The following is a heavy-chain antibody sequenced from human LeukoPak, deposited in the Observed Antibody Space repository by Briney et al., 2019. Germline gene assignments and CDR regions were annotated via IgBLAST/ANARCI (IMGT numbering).Heavy chain of an antibody. V-gene: IGHV4-34*01. J-gene: IGHJ4*02. Sequence: SETLSLTCAVYGGSFSDYYWSWLRQPPGKGLEWIGEINHSGSTNYNPSLESRVTISVDTSKNQFSLKLSSVTAADTAVYYCASLLGLRRYSNSPQGGYWGQGTLVTVSS. CDR2: INHSGST. CDR1: GGSFSDYY. D-gene: IGHD4-11*01. CDR3: ASLLGLRRYSNSPQGGY.